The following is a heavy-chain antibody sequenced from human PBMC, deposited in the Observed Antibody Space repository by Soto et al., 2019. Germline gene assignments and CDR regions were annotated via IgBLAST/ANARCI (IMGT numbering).Heavy chain of an antibody. CDR1: GFTIRSRDNHA. Sequence: GGSLRLSCAASGFTIRSRDNHAMSWVRQAPGKGPEWISTISSDGSNRHYADSVLGRFTISRDSSRNTLYLQMNSLRVDDTAVYYCARLPAGSYSSGWYYFDYWGQGTLVTVSS. CDR3: ARLPAGSYSSGWYYFDY. D-gene: IGHD6-19*01. CDR2: ISSDGSNR. J-gene: IGHJ4*02. V-gene: IGHV3-23*01.